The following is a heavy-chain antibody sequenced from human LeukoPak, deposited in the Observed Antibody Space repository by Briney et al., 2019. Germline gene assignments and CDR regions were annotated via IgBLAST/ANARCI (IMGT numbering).Heavy chain of an antibody. J-gene: IGHJ5*02. CDR3: ARLLGESTIYDL. CDR1: GSTFNGHW. Sequence: PGGSLRLSCAAAGSTFNGHWMSWVRQAPGKGLEWVASIRQNGNEKYYVDSVKGRFIISRDNAENSLSLQMNSLRDEDAAMYYRARLLGESTIYDLWGQGTLVTVSS. V-gene: IGHV3-7*01. CDR2: IRQNGNEK. D-gene: IGHD3-16*01.